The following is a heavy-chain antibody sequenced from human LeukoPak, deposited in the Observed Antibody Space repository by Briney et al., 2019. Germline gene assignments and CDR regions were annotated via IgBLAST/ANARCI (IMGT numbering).Heavy chain of an antibody. V-gene: IGHV4-59*01. CDR3: ARGRVSSSTWYSTYYYYFYMDV. J-gene: IGHJ6*03. CDR2: VDHTGST. CDR1: DDSITMYY. D-gene: IGHD1-1*01. Sequence: PSETLSLTCSVSDDSITMYYWTWVRQPPGKGLEWIGYVDHTGSTNFNPSLNGRVSISRDTTKNLFSLRLRSVTAADTAVYFCARGRVSSSTWYSTYYYYFYMDVWGKGTTVTVSS.